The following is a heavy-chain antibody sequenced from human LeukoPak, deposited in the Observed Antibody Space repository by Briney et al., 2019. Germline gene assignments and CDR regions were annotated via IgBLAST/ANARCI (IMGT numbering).Heavy chain of an antibody. CDR2: INHSGST. J-gene: IGHJ1*01. V-gene: IGHV4-34*01. CDR1: GGSFSGYY. Sequence: SETLSLTCAVYGGSFSGYYWSWIRQPPGKGLEWIGEINHSGSTKYNPSLKSRVTISVDTSKSHFSLKLSSVTAADTAVHYCARDGMTTVTTTEYFQHWGQGTLVTVSS. CDR3: ARDGMTTVTTTEYFQH. D-gene: IGHD4-17*01.